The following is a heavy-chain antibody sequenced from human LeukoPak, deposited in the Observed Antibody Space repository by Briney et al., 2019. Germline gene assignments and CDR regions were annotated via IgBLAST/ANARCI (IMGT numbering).Heavy chain of an antibody. J-gene: IGHJ4*02. Sequence: PGGSLRLSCAASGFTFSNAWMSWVRQAPGKGLEWVGRIRSKANSYATAYAASVKGRFTISRDNAKNSLYLQMNSLRAEDTALYYCARPYYYDSSGYPYWGQGTLVTVSS. D-gene: IGHD3-22*01. CDR2: IRSKANSYAT. CDR1: GFTFSNAW. CDR3: ARPYYYDSSGYPY. V-gene: IGHV3-73*01.